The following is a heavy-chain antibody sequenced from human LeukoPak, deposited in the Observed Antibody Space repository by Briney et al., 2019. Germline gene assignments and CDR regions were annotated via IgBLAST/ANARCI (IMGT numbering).Heavy chain of an antibody. CDR2: IYSGAGT. V-gene: IGHV3-53*01. D-gene: IGHD2-2*02. CDR1: GFTVSSNY. Sequence: GGSLRLSCAASGFTVSSNYMSWVRQAPGKGLQWVSVIYSGAGTYYADSVKGRFTISRDNSKNTLYLQMNSLRAEDSAVYFCASQLLNPYSFDRWGQGTLVTVSS. J-gene: IGHJ4*02. CDR3: ASQLLNPYSFDR.